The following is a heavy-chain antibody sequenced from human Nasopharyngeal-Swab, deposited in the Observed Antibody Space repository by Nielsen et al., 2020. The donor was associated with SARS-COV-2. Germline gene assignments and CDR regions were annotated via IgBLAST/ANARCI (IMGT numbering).Heavy chain of an antibody. CDR1: GFTFSGYA. Sequence: GESLKISCAASGFTFSGYAMHWVRQAPGKGLEWVAVISYDGSNKYYADSVKGRFTISRDNSKNTLYLQMNSLRAEDTAVYYCASMEEMATTDAFDIWGQGTMVTVSS. V-gene: IGHV3-30-3*01. CDR3: ASMEEMATTDAFDI. CDR2: ISYDGSNK. J-gene: IGHJ3*02. D-gene: IGHD5-24*01.